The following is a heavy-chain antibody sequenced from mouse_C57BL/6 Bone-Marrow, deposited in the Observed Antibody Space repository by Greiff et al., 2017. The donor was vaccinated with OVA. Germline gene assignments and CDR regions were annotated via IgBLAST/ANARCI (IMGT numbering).Heavy chain of an antibody. CDR3: ARRGTAGVGGFAY. V-gene: IGHV1-39*01. D-gene: IGHD2-14*01. CDR2: INPNYGNT. CDR1: GYSFTDYN. J-gene: IGHJ3*01. Sequence: EVQLQQSGPELVKPGASVKISCKASGYSFTDYNMNWVKQSNGKSLEWIGVINPNYGNTSSNQKFKGKAKLTVDQSSSTAYMQLNSLTSEDSAVYDVARRGTAGVGGFAYWGQGTLVTVSA.